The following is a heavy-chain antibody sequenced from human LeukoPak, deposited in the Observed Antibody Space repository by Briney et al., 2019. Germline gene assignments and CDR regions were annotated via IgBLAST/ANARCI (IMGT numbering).Heavy chain of an antibody. CDR2: IKSKTDGGTT. J-gene: IGHJ4*02. D-gene: IGHD6-19*01. CDR3: TTDHLVIAVAGTDY. Sequence: PGGSLRLSCAASGFTFSSYSMNWVRQAPGKGLEWVGRIKSKTDGGTTDYAAPVKGRFTISRDDSKNTLYLQMNSLKTEDTAVYYCTTDHLVIAVAGTDYWGQGTLVTVSS. V-gene: IGHV3-15*01. CDR1: GFTFSSYS.